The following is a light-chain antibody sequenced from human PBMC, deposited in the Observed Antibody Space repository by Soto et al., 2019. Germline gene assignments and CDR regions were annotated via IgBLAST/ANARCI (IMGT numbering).Light chain of an antibody. V-gene: IGKV1-5*01. Sequence: DIQMTQSPSALSASVGDRVTITCRASQSISGWLAWFQQKPGKAPKLLIYDASSLESGVPSRFSGSVSGTEFTLTITSLQPDDFATYYCQQYVFYRGTFGQVTKVEIK. CDR1: QSISGW. J-gene: IGKJ1*01. CDR2: DAS. CDR3: QQYVFYRGT.